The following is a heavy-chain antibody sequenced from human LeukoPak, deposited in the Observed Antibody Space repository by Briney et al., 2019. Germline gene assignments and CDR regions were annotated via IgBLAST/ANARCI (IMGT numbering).Heavy chain of an antibody. J-gene: IGHJ6*02. Sequence: GGSLRLSCAASGFTFSSYEMNWVRQAPGKGLEWVSYISSSASTIYYADSVKGRFTISRDNAKNSLYLQMNSLRAEDTAVYYCAREVVVVVAAAGYYYYYGMDVWGQGTTVTVSS. CDR2: ISSSASTI. D-gene: IGHD2-15*01. CDR3: AREVVVVVAAAGYYYYYGMDV. V-gene: IGHV3-48*03. CDR1: GFTFSSYE.